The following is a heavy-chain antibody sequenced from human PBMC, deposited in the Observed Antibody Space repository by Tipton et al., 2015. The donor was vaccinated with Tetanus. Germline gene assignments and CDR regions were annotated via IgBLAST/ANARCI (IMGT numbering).Heavy chain of an antibody. D-gene: IGHD2-8*01. CDR3: ARAHCTDGVCNFDF. V-gene: IGHV5-51*01. CDR1: GYIFNNYW. CDR2: IYPGDSDT. J-gene: IGHJ4*02. Sequence: QLVQSGGEVKKPGESLKISCKGSGYIFNNYWSGWVRQKHGKGLEWMGIIYPGDSDTRYSPSFQGQVTISVDKSINTAFLQWSSLKASDTSMFYCARAHCTDGVCNFDFWGQGALVTVAS.